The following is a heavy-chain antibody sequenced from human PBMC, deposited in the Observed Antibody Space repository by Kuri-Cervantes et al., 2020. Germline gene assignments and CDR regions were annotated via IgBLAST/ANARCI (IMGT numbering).Heavy chain of an antibody. Sequence: GESLKISCAASGFTFSSYSMNWVRQAPGKGLEWVSSISSSSSYIYYADSVKGRFTISRDNAKNSLYLQMNSLRAEDTAVYYCARVKQWLPDYWGQGTLVTVSS. D-gene: IGHD6-19*01. CDR1: GFTFSSYS. CDR3: ARVKQWLPDY. J-gene: IGHJ4*02. V-gene: IGHV3-21*01. CDR2: ISSSSSYI.